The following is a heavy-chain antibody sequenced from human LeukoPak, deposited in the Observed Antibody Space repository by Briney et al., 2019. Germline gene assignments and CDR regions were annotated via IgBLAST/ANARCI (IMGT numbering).Heavy chain of an antibody. D-gene: IGHD3-22*01. CDR1: GFTFSTYW. V-gene: IGHV3-23*01. CDR3: AKTSDSSGYSGVDY. CDR2: ISGSGGST. J-gene: IGHJ4*02. Sequence: GGSLRLSCVGSGFTFSTYWMSWVRQAPGKGLEWVSAISGSGGSTYYADSVKGRFTISRDNSKNTLYLQMNSLRAEDTAVYYCAKTSDSSGYSGVDYWGQGTLVTVSS.